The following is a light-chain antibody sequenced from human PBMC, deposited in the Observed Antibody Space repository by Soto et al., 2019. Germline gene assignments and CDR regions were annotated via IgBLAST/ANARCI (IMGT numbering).Light chain of an antibody. CDR1: QTINNY. Sequence: EIVLTQSPATLSLSPGERATLSCRASQTINNYLAWFQQKPGQAPRLLIYGASSRATGIPDRFSGSGSGTEFTLTIRSLQPEDFGTYYCQQLKSYPVTFGQGTRLEIK. CDR2: GAS. J-gene: IGKJ5*01. V-gene: IGKV3-11*01. CDR3: QQLKSYPVT.